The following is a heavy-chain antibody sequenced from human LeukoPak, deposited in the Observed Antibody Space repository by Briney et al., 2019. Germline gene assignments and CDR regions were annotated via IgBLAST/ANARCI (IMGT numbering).Heavy chain of an antibody. CDR2: IYYSGST. D-gene: IGHD3-9*01. J-gene: IGHJ4*02. V-gene: IGHV4-31*03. CDR3: ARGFRVTGYVFDY. Sequence: PSQTLSLTCTVSGSSISSGGYYWSWIRRHPGKGLEWIGYIYYSGSTYYNPSLKSRVTISVDTSKNQFSLKLSSVTAADTAVYYCARGFRVTGYVFDYWGQGTLVTVSS. CDR1: GSSISSGGYY.